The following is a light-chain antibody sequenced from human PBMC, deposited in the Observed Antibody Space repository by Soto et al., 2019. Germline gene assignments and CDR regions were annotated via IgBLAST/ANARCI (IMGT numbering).Light chain of an antibody. CDR1: QSISRN. CDR3: QQSFTTASIT. Sequence: DIQMTQYPSSLSASVGDRVTITCRASQSISRNLNWYQHKPGKAPKLLIYAASSLQNGVPSRFRGGGSWTEFTLSINSLQPEDFGTYYCQQSFTTASITFGQGTRLESK. CDR2: AAS. V-gene: IGKV1-39*01. J-gene: IGKJ5*01.